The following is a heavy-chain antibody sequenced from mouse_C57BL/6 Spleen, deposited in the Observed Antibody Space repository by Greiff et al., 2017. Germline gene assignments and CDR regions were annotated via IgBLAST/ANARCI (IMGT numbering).Heavy chain of an antibody. CDR1: GYTFTSYG. Sequence: QVHVKQSGAELARPGASVKLSCKASGYTFTSYGISWVKQRTGQGLEWIGEIYPRSGNTYYNEKFKGKATLTADKSSSTAYMELRSLTSEDSAVYFCARLGSSGYLYYFDYWGQGTTLTVSS. V-gene: IGHV1-81*01. CDR2: IYPRSGNT. CDR3: ARLGSSGYLYYFDY. D-gene: IGHD3-2*02. J-gene: IGHJ2*01.